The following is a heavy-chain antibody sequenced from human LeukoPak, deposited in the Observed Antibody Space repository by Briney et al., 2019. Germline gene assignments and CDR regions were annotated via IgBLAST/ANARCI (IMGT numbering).Heavy chain of an antibody. D-gene: IGHD2-21*02. CDR2: IYPGDSDT. V-gene: IGHV5-51*01. CDR1: GYTLTNNW. Sequence: KCGESLKISCKISGYTLTNNWIGWVRQVPGKGLEWMGIIYPGDSDTRYSPSFQGQVTISADKSISTAYLQWSSLKASDTAMYYCARTYCGGDCYSNSFDPWGQGTLVTVSS. J-gene: IGHJ5*02. CDR3: ARTYCGGDCYSNSFDP.